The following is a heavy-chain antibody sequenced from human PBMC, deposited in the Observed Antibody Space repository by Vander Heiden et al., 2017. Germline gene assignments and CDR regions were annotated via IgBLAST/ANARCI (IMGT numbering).Heavy chain of an antibody. CDR1: GGPFSGYA. Sequence: QVQLVQSGAEVQKPGSSVKVSCKASGGPFSGYAISWVRQAPGQGLEWMGGIIPIFGTANYAQKFQGRVTITADESTSTAYMELSSLRSEDTAVYYCARGNTYYYDSSGYYHFDYWGQGTLVTVSS. J-gene: IGHJ4*02. D-gene: IGHD3-22*01. CDR2: IIPIFGTA. V-gene: IGHV1-69*01. CDR3: ARGNTYYYDSSGYYHFDY.